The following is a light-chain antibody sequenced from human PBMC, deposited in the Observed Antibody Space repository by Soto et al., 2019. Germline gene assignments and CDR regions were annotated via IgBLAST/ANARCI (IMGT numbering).Light chain of an antibody. CDR3: LPYLRFWT. CDR2: DAS. V-gene: IGKV1-5*01. J-gene: IGKJ1*01. CDR1: QSINRW. Sequence: DTVTITCRASQSINRWLAWYQQNPGEAPKLLIYDASSLESGVPSRFSGTGSGTEFTLIFSCLEPDGIGTYSSLPYLRFWTFCQ.